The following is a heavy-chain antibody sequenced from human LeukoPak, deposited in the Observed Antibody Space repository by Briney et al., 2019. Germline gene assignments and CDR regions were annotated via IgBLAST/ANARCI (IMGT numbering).Heavy chain of an antibody. CDR2: INHSGST. Sequence: SETLSLTCAVYGGSFSGYYWSWIRQPPGKGLEWIGEINHSGSTNYNPSLKSRVTISVDTSKNQFSLKLSSVTAADTAVYYCARVLFLEWLSFPVNWFDPWGQGTLVTVSS. J-gene: IGHJ5*02. D-gene: IGHD3-3*01. CDR3: ARVLFLEWLSFPVNWFDP. V-gene: IGHV4-34*01. CDR1: GGSFSGYY.